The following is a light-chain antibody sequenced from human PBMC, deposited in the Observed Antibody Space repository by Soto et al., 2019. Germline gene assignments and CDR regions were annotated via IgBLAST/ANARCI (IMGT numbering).Light chain of an antibody. V-gene: IGLV2-23*01. CDR1: SSDVGSYNL. CDR2: EGS. Sequence: QSALTQPASVSGSPGQSITISCTGTSSDVGSYNLVSWYQQHPGKAPKLMIYEGSTRPSGVSNRFSGSKSGNTASLTISGLPAEDEADYYCCSYAGSSTFVFGTGTKLTVL. J-gene: IGLJ1*01. CDR3: CSYAGSSTFV.